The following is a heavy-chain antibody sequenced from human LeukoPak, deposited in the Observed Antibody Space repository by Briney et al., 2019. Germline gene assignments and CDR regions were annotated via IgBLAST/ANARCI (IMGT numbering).Heavy chain of an antibody. CDR2: INPSGGST. D-gene: IGHD6-19*01. CDR1: GYTFTSYY. Sequence: ASVKVSCKASGYTFTSYYMHWVRQAPGQGLEWMGIINPSGGSTSYAQKFQGRVNMTRDTSTSTVYMELSSLRSEDTAVYYCARDEGGSGWYSYNWFDPWGQGTLVTVSS. CDR3: ARDEGGSGWYSYNWFDP. J-gene: IGHJ5*02. V-gene: IGHV1-46*01.